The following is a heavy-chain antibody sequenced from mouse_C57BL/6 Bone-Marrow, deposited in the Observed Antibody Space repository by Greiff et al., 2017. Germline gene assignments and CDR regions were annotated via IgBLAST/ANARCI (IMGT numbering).Heavy chain of an antibody. CDR3: ALDRDPWFAY. D-gene: IGHD3-2*01. V-gene: IGHV1-50*01. Sequence: QVQLQQPGAELVKPGASVKLSCKASGYTFTSYWMQWVKQRPGQGLEWIGEIDPSDSYTNYNQKFKGKATLTVDTSSSTAYMQLSSLTSEDSAVYYCALDRDPWFAYWGQGTLVTVSA. CDR2: IDPSDSYT. CDR1: GYTFTSYW. J-gene: IGHJ3*01.